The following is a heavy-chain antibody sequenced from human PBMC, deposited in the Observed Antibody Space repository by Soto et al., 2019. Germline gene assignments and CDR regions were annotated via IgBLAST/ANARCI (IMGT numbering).Heavy chain of an antibody. CDR2: IYYSGST. CDR3: ARDQYYDSSGYYL. D-gene: IGHD3-22*01. CDR1: GGSISSYY. J-gene: IGHJ5*02. V-gene: IGHV4-59*01. Sequence: SETLSLTCTVSGGSISSYYWSWIRQPPGKGLEWIGYIYYSGSTNYNPSLKSRVTISVDTSKNQFSLKLSSVTAADTAVYYCARDQYYDSSGYYLWGQGTLVTVSS.